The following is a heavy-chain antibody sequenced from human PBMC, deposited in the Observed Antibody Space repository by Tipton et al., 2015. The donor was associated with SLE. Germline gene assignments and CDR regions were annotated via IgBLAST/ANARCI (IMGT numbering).Heavy chain of an antibody. CDR1: GGSISSYY. J-gene: IGHJ2*01. V-gene: IGHV4-59*01. Sequence: TLSLTCTVSGGSISSYYWSWIRLPPGKGLEWIGCIYYSRNTNYNPSLKSRVTISVDTSKNQFSLNLGSVTAADTAVYYCARDLSGAHYDLWGRGTLVTVSS. D-gene: IGHD3-3*01. CDR3: ARDLSGAHYDL. CDR2: IYYSRNT.